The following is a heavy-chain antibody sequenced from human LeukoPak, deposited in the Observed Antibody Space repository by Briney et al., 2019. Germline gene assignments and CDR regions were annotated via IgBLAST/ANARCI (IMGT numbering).Heavy chain of an antibody. CDR3: AKSNSYSFDY. CDR1: GFTFSGSG. J-gene: IGHJ4*02. Sequence: GGSLRLACAASGFTFSGSGMHWVRQAPGKGLEWVAFIRYDGSNKYYRDSVKGRFAISRDNSKSTLYLQMNSLRAEDTAVYYCAKSNSYSFDYWGQGTLVAVSS. CDR2: IRYDGSNK. D-gene: IGHD4-11*01. V-gene: IGHV3-30*02.